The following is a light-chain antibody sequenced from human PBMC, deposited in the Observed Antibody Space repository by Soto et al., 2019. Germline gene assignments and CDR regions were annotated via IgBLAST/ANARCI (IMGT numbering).Light chain of an antibody. CDR1: SSNLGDNT. J-gene: IGLJ1*01. CDR2: SYD. V-gene: IGLV1-44*01. Sequence: QSVLTQRPSASGTPGQRVTISCSTSSSNLGDNTVNWYQQVPGAAPKLLIYSYDQRPSGVPDRFSGSKSGTSASLAISGLQSEDEADYYCAAWDASLDGYVFGTGTKVTVL. CDR3: AAWDASLDGYV.